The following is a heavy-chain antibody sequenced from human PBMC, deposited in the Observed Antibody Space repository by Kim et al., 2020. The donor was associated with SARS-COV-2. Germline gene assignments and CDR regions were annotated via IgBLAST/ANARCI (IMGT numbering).Heavy chain of an antibody. V-gene: IGHV4-30-4*01. CDR1: GGSISSGDYY. J-gene: IGHJ1*01. CDR2: IYYSGTT. CDR3: ARDSLGYCSGGSCYGAYFQH. Sequence: SETLSLTCTVSGGSISSGDYYWSWIRQPPGKGLEWIGYIYYSGTTYYNPSLQSRVTISVDTSKNQFSLKLSSVTAADTAVYYCARDSLGYCSGGSCYGAYFQHWGQGTLVTVSS. D-gene: IGHD2-15*01.